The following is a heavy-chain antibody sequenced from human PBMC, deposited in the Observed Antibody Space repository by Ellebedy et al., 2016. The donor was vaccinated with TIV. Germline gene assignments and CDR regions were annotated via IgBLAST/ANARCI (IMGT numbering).Heavy chain of an antibody. Sequence: MPSETLSLTCTVSGGSISSGGYYWTWIRQHPGKGLEWIGYIYYSGSTYYNPSLRSRVTISVDTSKTQFSLKLSSATAADTAVYYCASQSYDILTGYYYGMDVWGQGTTVTVSS. D-gene: IGHD3-9*01. V-gene: IGHV4-31*03. CDR2: IYYSGST. J-gene: IGHJ6*02. CDR1: GGSISSGGYY. CDR3: ASQSYDILTGYYYGMDV.